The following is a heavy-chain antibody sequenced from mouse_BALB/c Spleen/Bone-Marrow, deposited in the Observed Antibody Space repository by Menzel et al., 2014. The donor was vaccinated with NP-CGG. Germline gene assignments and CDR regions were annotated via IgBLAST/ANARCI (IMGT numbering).Heavy chain of an antibody. V-gene: IGHV1-74*01. CDR1: GYKFTSYW. D-gene: IGHD2-3*01. J-gene: IGHJ2*01. Sequence: QVQLQQPGAELVRPGASVKLSCKASGYKFTSYWMNWVKQRPEQGLEWIGRIDPYDSETHYNKKFKEKAILTVDKSSSTAYMQLSSLTSEDSAFYYCARGSMILIYLVYWGQGTTLTVPS. CDR3: ARGSMILIYLVY. CDR2: IDPYDSET.